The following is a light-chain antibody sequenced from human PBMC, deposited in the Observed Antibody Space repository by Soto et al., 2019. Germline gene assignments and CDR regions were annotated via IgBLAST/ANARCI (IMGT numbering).Light chain of an antibody. CDR2: VDSDGSH. CDR1: SGHSSYA. V-gene: IGLV4-69*01. CDR3: QTWGTGTWV. Sequence: QLVVTQSPSASASLGASVTLTCTLSSGHSSYAIAWHQQQPEKGPRYLMKVDSDGSHIKGDGIPDRFSGSSSGAERYLTISSRQSEDEADYYCQTWGTGTWVFGGGTKLTVL. J-gene: IGLJ3*02.